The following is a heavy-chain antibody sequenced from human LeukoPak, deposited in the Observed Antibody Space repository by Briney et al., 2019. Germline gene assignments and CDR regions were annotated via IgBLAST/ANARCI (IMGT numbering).Heavy chain of an antibody. CDR2: INPNSGGT. CDR3: ARGPITMVRGVIFNWFDP. D-gene: IGHD3-10*01. V-gene: IGHV1-2*06. Sequence: ASVKVSCKASGYTFTGYYMHWVRQAPGQGLEWMRRINPNSGGTNYAQKFQGRVTMTRDTSISTAYMELSRLRSDDTAVYYCARGPITMVRGVIFNWFDPWGQGTLVTVSS. CDR1: GYTFTGYY. J-gene: IGHJ5*02.